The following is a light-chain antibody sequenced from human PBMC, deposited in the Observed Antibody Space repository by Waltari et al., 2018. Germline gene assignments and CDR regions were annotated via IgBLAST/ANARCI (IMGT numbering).Light chain of an antibody. V-gene: IGKV3-20*01. J-gene: IGKJ1*01. CDR2: GTT. CDR1: QSVDSSH. CDR3: QQYGASPT. Sequence: EIVLTQSPGTLSLSPGEGATLSCKASQSVDSSHLAWYQPKPGQAPRLLISGTTTRGTGIPDRFSGSGSATDFTLTISRLEPEDFAVYFCQQYGASPTFGQGTKVEIK.